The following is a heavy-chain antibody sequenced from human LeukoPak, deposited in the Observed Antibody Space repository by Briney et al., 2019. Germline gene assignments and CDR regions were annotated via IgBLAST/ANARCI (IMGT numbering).Heavy chain of an antibody. CDR1: GYTFTSYF. CDR3: ARARGYSGYHPIDY. Sequence: ASVKVSCEASGYTFTSYFMHWVRQAPGQGLEWMGTINPNDGSTNYAQNFQGRVTMTRDTSTSTFYMELSSLRSEDTALYFCARARGYSGYHPIDYWGQGTLVTVSS. D-gene: IGHD5-12*01. V-gene: IGHV1-46*01. J-gene: IGHJ4*02. CDR2: INPNDGST.